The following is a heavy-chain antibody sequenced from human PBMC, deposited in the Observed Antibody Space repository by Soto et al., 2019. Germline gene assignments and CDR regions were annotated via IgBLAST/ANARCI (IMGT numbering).Heavy chain of an antibody. CDR2: IIPIFGTA. CDR1: GGTFSSYA. CDR3: ARETGSGYSGYDSPFDY. D-gene: IGHD5-12*01. V-gene: IGHV1-69*01. J-gene: IGHJ4*02. Sequence: QVQLVQSGAELKKPGSSVKVSCKASGGTFSSYAISWVRQAPGQGLEWMGGIIPIFGTANYAQKFQGRVTITADESTSTAYMELSSLRSEDTAVYYCARETGSGYSGYDSPFDYWGQGTLVTVSS.